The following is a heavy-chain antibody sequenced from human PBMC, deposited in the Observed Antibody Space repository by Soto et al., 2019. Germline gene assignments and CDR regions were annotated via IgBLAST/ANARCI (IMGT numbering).Heavy chain of an antibody. Sequence: PSXRLSPPGTLCARLLRRYFLGWVVQPPGKGLEWIGYIYYSGSTNYNPSLKSRVTISVDTSKNQFSLKLSSVTDADTAVYYCARHFEYSSSLYFDYWGQGTLVTVSS. CDR3: ARHFEYSSSLYFDY. CDR2: IYYSGST. CDR1: ARLLRRYF. V-gene: IGHV4-59*08. J-gene: IGHJ4*02. D-gene: IGHD6-6*01.